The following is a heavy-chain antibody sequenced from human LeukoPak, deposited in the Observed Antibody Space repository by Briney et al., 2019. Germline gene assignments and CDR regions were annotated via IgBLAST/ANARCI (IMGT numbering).Heavy chain of an antibody. CDR2: ISVSSSST. Sequence: KSGGSLRLSCAASGFTFSDYHTTWIRQAPGEGLEWVSYISVSSSSTNYADSVKGRFTISRDKAKNSLYLQMSSLRAEDTAVYYCARGRSPDYWGQGTLVTVSS. J-gene: IGHJ4*02. CDR3: ARGRSPDY. CDR1: GFTFSDYH. V-gene: IGHV3-11*05.